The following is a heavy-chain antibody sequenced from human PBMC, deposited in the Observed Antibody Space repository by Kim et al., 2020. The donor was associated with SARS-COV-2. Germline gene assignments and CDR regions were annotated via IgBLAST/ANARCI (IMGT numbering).Heavy chain of an antibody. V-gene: IGHV4-34*01. D-gene: IGHD3-3*01. CDR3: ARGYDFWSGEVNFDY. J-gene: IGHJ4*02. Sequence: PSLKSRVTISVDTSKNQFSLKLSSVTAADTAVYYCARGYDFWSGEVNFDYWGQGTLVTVSS.